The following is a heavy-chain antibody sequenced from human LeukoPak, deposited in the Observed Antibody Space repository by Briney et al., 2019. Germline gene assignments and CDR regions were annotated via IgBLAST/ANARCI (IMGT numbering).Heavy chain of an antibody. CDR1: GASISNYY. V-gene: IGHV4-34*01. CDR2: INHSGST. D-gene: IGHD2-21*02. Sequence: SETLSLTCTVSGASISNYYWSWIRQPPGKGLEWIGEINHSGSTNYNPSLKSRVTISVDTSKNQFSLKLSSVTAADTAVYYCARGELLSYNYYYYGMDVWGQGTAVTVSS. CDR3: ARGELLSYNYYYYGMDV. J-gene: IGHJ6*02.